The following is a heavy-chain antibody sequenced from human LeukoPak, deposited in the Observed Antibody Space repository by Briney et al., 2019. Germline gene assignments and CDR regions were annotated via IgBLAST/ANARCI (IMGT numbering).Heavy chain of an antibody. Sequence: SETLSLTCTVSGGSISSSSYYWGWIRQPPGKGLEWIGSIYYSGSTYYNPSLKSRVTISVDTSKNQFSLKLSSVTAADTAVYYCARNPQGDSSGYYYWGQGTLVTVSS. CDR1: GGSISSSSYY. CDR2: IYYSGST. CDR3: ARNPQGDSSGYYY. V-gene: IGHV4-39*07. D-gene: IGHD3-22*01. J-gene: IGHJ4*02.